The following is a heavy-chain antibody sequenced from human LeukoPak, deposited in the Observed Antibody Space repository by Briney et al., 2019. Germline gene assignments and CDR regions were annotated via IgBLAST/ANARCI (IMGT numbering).Heavy chain of an antibody. CDR2: INTNTGNP. CDR1: GYTFTSYA. D-gene: IGHD4-17*01. CDR3: ARETHNSYDDYSRLDP. J-gene: IGHJ5*02. Sequence: ASVKVSCKASGYTFTSYAMNWVRQAPGQGLEWMGWINTNTGNPTYAQGFTGRFVFSSDTSVSTAYLQISSLKAEDTAVYYCARETHNSYDDYSRLDPWGQGTLVTVSS. V-gene: IGHV7-4-1*02.